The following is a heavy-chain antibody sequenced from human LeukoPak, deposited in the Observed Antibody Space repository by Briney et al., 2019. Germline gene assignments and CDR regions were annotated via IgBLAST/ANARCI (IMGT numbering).Heavy chain of an antibody. CDR1: GFTFSNYW. J-gene: IGHJ4*02. Sequence: GGPLRLSCAAAGFTFSNYWMHWVRHATGKGLVWVSRINSDGSSTSYADSVKGRFTISRDNAKNTLYLQMNSLRAEDTAVYYCARVHDTMMDYWGQGTLVTVSS. D-gene: IGHD3-22*01. CDR3: ARVHDTMMDY. CDR2: INSDGSST. V-gene: IGHV3-74*01.